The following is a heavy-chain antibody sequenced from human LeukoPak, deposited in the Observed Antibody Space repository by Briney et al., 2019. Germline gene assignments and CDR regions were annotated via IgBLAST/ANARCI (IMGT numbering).Heavy chain of an antibody. Sequence: GGSLRLSCAASGFIFSNYAMTWVRQAPGKGLQWVSTITSGGDTYYADSVKGRFTISRDNSKSTLYLQMNSLRAEDTAVYYCAKYCSGGNCYSGLYWGQGTLATVSS. CDR2: ITSGGDT. D-gene: IGHD2-15*01. V-gene: IGHV3-23*01. CDR3: AKYCSGGNCYSGLY. J-gene: IGHJ4*02. CDR1: GFIFSNYA.